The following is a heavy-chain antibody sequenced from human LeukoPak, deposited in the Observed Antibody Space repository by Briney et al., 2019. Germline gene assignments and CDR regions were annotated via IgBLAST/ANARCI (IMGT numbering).Heavy chain of an antibody. CDR2: ISSSSSYI. V-gene: IGHV3-21*01. D-gene: IGHD3-16*02. Sequence: GGSLRLSCAASGFTFSSYSMNWVRQAPGKGLEWVSSISSSSSYIYYADSVKGRFTISRDNAKNSLYLQMNSLRAEDTAVYYCARDLFGGLSYFDYWGQGTLVTVSS. CDR1: GFTFSSYS. CDR3: ARDLFGGLSYFDY. J-gene: IGHJ4*02.